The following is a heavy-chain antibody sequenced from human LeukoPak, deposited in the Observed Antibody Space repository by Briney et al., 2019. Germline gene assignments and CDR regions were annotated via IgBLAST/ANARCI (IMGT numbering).Heavy chain of an antibody. Sequence: QPSETLSLTCAVYGGSFSGYYWSWIRQPPGKGLEWIGEINHSGSTNYNPSLKSRVTISVDTSKNQFSLKLSSVTAADTAVYYCARRGFRGYCSSTSCYRRALDYWGQGTLVTVSS. J-gene: IGHJ4*02. CDR1: GGSFSGYY. CDR2: INHSGST. CDR3: ARRGFRGYCSSTSCYRRALDY. D-gene: IGHD2-2*01. V-gene: IGHV4-34*01.